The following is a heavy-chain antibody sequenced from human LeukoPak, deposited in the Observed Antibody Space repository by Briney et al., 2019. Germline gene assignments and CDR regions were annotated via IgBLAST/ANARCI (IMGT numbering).Heavy chain of an antibody. V-gene: IGHV3-53*05. J-gene: IGHJ3*02. CDR1: GFTVSSNY. CDR2: IYSGGSK. CDR3: ARGPGYSSGWYAAFDI. D-gene: IGHD6-19*01. Sequence: PGGSLRLSCAASGFTVSSNYMSWVRQAPGKGLEWVSVIYSGGSKYYADSVKGRFTISRDNSKNTLYLQMNSLRAEDTAVYYCARGPGYSSGWYAAFDIWGQGTMVTVSS.